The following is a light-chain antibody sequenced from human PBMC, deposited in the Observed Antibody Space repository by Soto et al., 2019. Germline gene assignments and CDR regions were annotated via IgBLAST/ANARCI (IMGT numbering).Light chain of an antibody. V-gene: IGLV2-14*01. J-gene: IGLJ2*01. CDR3: SSYTRSSTLGV. CDR2: DVS. Sequence: QSALTQPASVSGSPGQSITISCTGTSSDVGGYNYVSWYQQHPGKAPKLMIYDVSNRPSGVSNRFSGSKSGNTASLTISGLQAEDEAESYCSSYTRSSTLGVFGGGTKLTVL. CDR1: SSDVGGYNY.